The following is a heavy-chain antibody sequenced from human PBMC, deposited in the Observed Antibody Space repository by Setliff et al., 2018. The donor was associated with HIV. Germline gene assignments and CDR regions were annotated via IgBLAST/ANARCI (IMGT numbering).Heavy chain of an antibody. CDR1: GGSISSGSYY. D-gene: IGHD3-22*01. CDR3: ARGSYYDSSGHTLVDFQH. Sequence: PSETLSLTCTVSGGSISSGSYYWSWIRQPAGKGREWIGRIYTSGSTNCNPSLKSRVTISVDTSKNQFSLKLSSVTAADTAVYYCARGSYYDSSGHTLVDFQHWGQGTLVTVSS. V-gene: IGHV4-61*02. J-gene: IGHJ1*01. CDR2: IYTSGST.